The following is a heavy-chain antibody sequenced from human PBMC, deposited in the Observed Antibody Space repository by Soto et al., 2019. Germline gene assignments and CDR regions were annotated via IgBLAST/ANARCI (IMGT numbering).Heavy chain of an antibody. V-gene: IGHV3-33*01. Sequence: GESLKISCAASGFTFSSYGMHWVRQAPGKGLEWVAVIWYDGSNKYYADSVKGRFTISRDNSKNTLYLQMNSLRAEDTAVYYCAREGDYCTNGVCYFDYWGQGTLVTVSS. CDR1: GFTFSSYG. CDR2: IWYDGSNK. J-gene: IGHJ4*02. CDR3: AREGDYCTNGVCYFDY. D-gene: IGHD2-8*01.